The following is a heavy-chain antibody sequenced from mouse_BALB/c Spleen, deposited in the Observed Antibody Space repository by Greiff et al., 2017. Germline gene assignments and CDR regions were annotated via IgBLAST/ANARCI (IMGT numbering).Heavy chain of an antibody. V-gene: IGHV14-4*02. Sequence: VQLQQSGAELVRSGASVKLSCTASGFNIKDYYMHWVKQRPEQGLEWIGWIDPENGDTEYAPKFQGKATMTADTSSNTAYLQLSSLTSEDTAVYYCNARYDVRAMDYWGQGTTVTVSS. D-gene: IGHD2-12*01. CDR2: IDPENGDT. CDR1: GFNIKDYY. CDR3: NARYDVRAMDY. J-gene: IGHJ4*01.